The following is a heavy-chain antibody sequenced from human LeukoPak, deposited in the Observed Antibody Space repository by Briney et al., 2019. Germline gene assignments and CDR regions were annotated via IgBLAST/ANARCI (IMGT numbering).Heavy chain of an antibody. D-gene: IGHD3-10*01. V-gene: IGHV3-73*01. Sequence: PGGSLTLFCAASGFTFSGSAMLWVRQSSGKGLEWVGRFRSKANSYATAYAASVKGRFTISRDDSKNTAYLQMNSLKTEDTAVYYCTRQVRITDYYYMDVWGKGTTVTVSS. CDR1: GFTFSGSA. CDR2: FRSKANSYAT. J-gene: IGHJ6*03. CDR3: TRQVRITDYYYMDV.